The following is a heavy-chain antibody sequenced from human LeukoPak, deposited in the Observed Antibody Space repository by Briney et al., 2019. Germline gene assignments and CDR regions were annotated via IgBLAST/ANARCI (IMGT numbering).Heavy chain of an antibody. Sequence: PSETLSLTCTVSGGSISTYYWSWIRQPPGKGLEWIGYSFYSGSTYCNPSLKTRVTISVGTSKNEFSLRLTSVTAADTAVYYCARAGSGSFDYWGQGTLVTVSS. CDR2: SFYSGST. CDR3: ARAGSGSFDY. CDR1: GGSISTYY. D-gene: IGHD6-19*01. J-gene: IGHJ4*02. V-gene: IGHV4-59*01.